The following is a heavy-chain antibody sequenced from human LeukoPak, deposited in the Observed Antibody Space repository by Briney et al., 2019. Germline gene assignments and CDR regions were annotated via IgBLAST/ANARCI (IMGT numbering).Heavy chain of an antibody. CDR3: ARVGLTMDRGVVTYYYYMDV. CDR1: GFTFSNYW. Sequence: GGSLRLSCAASGFTFSNYWMSWVRQAPGKGLEWVANIKPDGSETYYVDSVKGRFTISRDNAKNSLYVQMNSLRAEDTAVYYCARVGLTMDRGVVTYYYYMDVWGKGTTVTVSS. D-gene: IGHD3-10*01. V-gene: IGHV3-7*01. CDR2: IKPDGSET. J-gene: IGHJ6*03.